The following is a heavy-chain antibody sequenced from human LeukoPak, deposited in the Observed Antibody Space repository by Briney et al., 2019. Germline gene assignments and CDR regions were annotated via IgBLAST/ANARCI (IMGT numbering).Heavy chain of an antibody. CDR2: ISYIGST. Sequence: SETLSLTCAVSADSFSSHYWTWIRQPPGKGLEWIGYISYIGSTNCNPSLKSRVTISIDTSKNQFSLKLSSVTAADTAVYYCARDLVTVTKGFDIWGQGTMVSVSS. CDR1: ADSFSSHY. D-gene: IGHD4-17*01. CDR3: ARDLVTVTKGFDI. J-gene: IGHJ3*02. V-gene: IGHV4-59*11.